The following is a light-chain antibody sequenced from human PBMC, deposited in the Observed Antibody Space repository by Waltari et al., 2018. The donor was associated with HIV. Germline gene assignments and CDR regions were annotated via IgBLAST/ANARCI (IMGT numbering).Light chain of an antibody. CDR3: SSYTASGSVI. J-gene: IGLJ2*01. CDR2: EGT. Sequence: GHSVTISCTGPTINYNSVSWYQQHPAKAPKLIIFEGTYRPSGVSNRFSGSKSGHTASLTISGLQGEDEAHYYCSSYTASGSVIFGGGTNLTVL. V-gene: IGLV2-14*03. CDR1: TINYNS.